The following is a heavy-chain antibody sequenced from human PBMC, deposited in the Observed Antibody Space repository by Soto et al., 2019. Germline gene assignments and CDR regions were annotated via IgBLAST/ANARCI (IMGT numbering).Heavy chain of an antibody. CDR2: INHSGST. CDR1: GGSFSGYY. CDR3: AVKRGQQWLRGWFDP. Sequence: SETLSLTCAVYGGSFSGYYWSWIRQPPGKGLEWIGEINHSGSTNYNPSLKSRVTISVDTSKNQFSLKLSSVTAADTAVYYCAVKRGQQWLRGWFDPWGQGTLVTVS. V-gene: IGHV4-34*01. D-gene: IGHD6-19*01. J-gene: IGHJ5*02.